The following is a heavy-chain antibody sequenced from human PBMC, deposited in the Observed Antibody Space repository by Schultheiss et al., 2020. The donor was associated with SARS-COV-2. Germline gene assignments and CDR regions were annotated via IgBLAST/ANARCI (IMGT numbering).Heavy chain of an antibody. CDR2: INSDGSST. CDR1: GFTFSSYW. D-gene: IGHD3-10*01. CDR3: ARLTGYYYYYGMDV. J-gene: IGHJ6*02. V-gene: IGHV3-74*01. Sequence: GGSLRLSCAASGFTFSSYWMHWVRQAPGKGLVWVSRINSDGSSTSYADSVKGRSTISRDNAKNSLYLQMNSLRAEDTAVYYCARLTGYYYYYGMDVWGQGTTVTVSS.